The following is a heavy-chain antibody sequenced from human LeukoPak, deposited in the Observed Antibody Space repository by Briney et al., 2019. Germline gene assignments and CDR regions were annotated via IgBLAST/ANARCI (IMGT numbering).Heavy chain of an antibody. D-gene: IGHD3-10*01. CDR1: GSSFSSYW. CDR3: AREALLWFGEPFDY. J-gene: IGHJ4*02. CDR2: IEQDGSEK. V-gene: IGHV3-7*01. Sequence: GGSLRLSCAVSGSSFSSYWMSWVRQAPGKGLEWVANIEQDGSEKYYVDSVKGRFTISRDNAKNSLYLQMNSLRVEDTAVYYCAREALLWFGEPFDYWGQGTLVTVSS.